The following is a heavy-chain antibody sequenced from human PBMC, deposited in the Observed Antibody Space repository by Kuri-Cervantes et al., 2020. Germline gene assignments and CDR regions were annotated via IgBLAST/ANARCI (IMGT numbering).Heavy chain of an antibody. V-gene: IGHV3-48*01. CDR2: ISWNSGSI. CDR3: ARPSSGWFDP. D-gene: IGHD6-19*01. CDR1: GFTFSNAW. J-gene: IGHJ5*02. Sequence: GGSLRLSCAASGFTFSNAWMSWVRQAPGKGLEWVSGISWNSGSIGYADSVKGRFTISRDNSKNTLYLQMNSLRAEDTAVYYCARPSSGWFDPWGQGTLVTVSS.